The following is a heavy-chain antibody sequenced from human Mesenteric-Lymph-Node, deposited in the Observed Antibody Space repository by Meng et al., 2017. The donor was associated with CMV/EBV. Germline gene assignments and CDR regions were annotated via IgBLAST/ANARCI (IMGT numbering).Heavy chain of an antibody. CDR3: ARSSGSYSFNAFDI. CDR2: INGDGLNT. V-gene: IGHV3-74*01. J-gene: IGHJ3*02. Sequence: GESLKISCAASGFTFSSYSMNWVRQAPGKGLVWVSRINGDGLNTTYADSVKGRFTISRDNAKNTVHLQMNSLRAEDTAVYYCARSSGSYSFNAFDIWGQGTMVTVSS. D-gene: IGHD1-26*01. CDR1: GFTFSSYS.